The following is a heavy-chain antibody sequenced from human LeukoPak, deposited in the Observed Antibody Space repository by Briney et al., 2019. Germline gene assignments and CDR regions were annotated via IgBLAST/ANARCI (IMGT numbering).Heavy chain of an antibody. CDR1: GFMVSRSY. J-gene: IGHJ3*02. Sequence: GGSLRLSCAASGFMVSRSYMSWVRQAPGKGLEWVSVMYTGGSTYYADSVKGRFTISRDNSKNTLNLQMNSLRAEDTALYYCARRISGASYAFDIWGQGTMVTVSS. CDR3: ARRISGASYAFDI. V-gene: IGHV3-53*01. CDR2: MYTGGST.